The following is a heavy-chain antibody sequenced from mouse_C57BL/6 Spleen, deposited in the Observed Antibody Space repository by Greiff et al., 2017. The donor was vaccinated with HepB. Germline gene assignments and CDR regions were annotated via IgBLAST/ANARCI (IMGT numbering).Heavy chain of an antibody. CDR1: GFTFSDYG. CDR3: ARGYYGSYYAMDY. CDR2: ISSGSSTI. D-gene: IGHD1-1*01. J-gene: IGHJ4*01. Sequence: EVQLQESGGGLVKPGGSLKLSCAASGFTFSDYGMHWVRQAPEKGLEWVAYISSGSSTIYYADTVKGRFTISSDNAKNALFLQMTSLRSEDTAMYYCARGYYGSYYAMDYWGQGTSVTVSS. V-gene: IGHV5-17*01.